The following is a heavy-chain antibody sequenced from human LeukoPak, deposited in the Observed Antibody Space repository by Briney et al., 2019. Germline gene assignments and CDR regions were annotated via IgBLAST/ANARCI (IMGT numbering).Heavy chain of an antibody. CDR2: TWYDGSNK. D-gene: IGHD3-10*01. J-gene: IGHJ4*02. CDR3: AKDSKESGFDY. V-gene: IGHV3-33*06. CDR1: GFTFSSYG. Sequence: PGRSLRLSCAASGFTFSSYGMHWVRQAPGKGLEWVAVTWYDGSNKYYADSVKGRFTISRDNSKNTLYLQMNSLRAEDTAVYYCAKDSKESGFDYWGQGTLVTVSS.